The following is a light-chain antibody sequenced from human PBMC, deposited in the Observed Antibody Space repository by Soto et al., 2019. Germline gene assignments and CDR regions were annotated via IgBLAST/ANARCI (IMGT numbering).Light chain of an antibody. J-gene: IGLJ3*02. CDR1: PYNY. CDR3: CASAGNYVGV. V-gene: IGLV2-11*01. CDR2: DVS. Sequence: QSALTQPRSVSGSPGQSVTISCTGTPYNYVSWYQQHPGKAPKLIIYDVSKRPSGVSDRFSGSKSGYTASLTISGLQAEDEADYHCCASAGNYVGVFGGGTKLTVL.